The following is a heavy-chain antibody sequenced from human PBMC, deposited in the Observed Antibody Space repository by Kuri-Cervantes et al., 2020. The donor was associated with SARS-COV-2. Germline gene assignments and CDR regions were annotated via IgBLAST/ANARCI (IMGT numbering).Heavy chain of an antibody. CDR1: GGSFSGYH. CDR2: INHSGST. CDR3: ARGGVVPVSFDY. Sequence: GSLRLSCAVYGGSFSGYHWSWIRQPPGKGLEWIGEINHSGSTNYNPSLKSRVTISVDTSKNQFSLKLSSVTAADTAVYYCARGGVVPVSFDYWGQGTLVTVSS. D-gene: IGHD2-21*01. J-gene: IGHJ4*02. V-gene: IGHV4-34*01.